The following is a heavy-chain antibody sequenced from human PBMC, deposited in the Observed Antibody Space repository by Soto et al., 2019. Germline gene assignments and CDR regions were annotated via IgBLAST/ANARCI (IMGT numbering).Heavy chain of an antibody. CDR2: IKQDGSEK. V-gene: IGHV3-7*01. CDR1: GFTFGDYW. Sequence: EVQLVESGGGLVQPGGSLRLSCAASGFTFGDYWMGWVRQAPGRGLEWVANIKQDGSEKNYVDSVKGRFSISRDNAKNSLYRQMNTLRAVDTAVYYCASFRKEHLVEEPFDYWGQGILVTVSS. CDR3: ASFRKEHLVEEPFDY. J-gene: IGHJ4*02. D-gene: IGHD2-15*01.